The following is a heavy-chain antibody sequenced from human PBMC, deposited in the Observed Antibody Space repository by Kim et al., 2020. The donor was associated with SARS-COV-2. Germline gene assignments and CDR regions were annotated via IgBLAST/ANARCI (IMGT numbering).Heavy chain of an antibody. CDR2: IRHTGATT. D-gene: IGHD3-22*01. CDR1: GFMFSSYA. Sequence: GGSLRLSCAASGFMFSSYAMSWVRQAPGRGLEWVSSIRHTGATTFYADSVKSRFTISRDNSKNMLYLQMNSLRAEDTALYYCTKEGSSYDYEFFDSWGQGTLVTVSS. J-gene: IGHJ4*02. CDR3: TKEGSSYDYEFFDS. V-gene: IGHV3-23*01.